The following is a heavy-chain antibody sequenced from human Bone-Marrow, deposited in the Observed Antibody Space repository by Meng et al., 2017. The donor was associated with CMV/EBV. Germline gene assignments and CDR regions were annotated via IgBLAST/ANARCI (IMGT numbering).Heavy chain of an antibody. V-gene: IGHV1-69*10. CDR3: ARSWDILTGYRLGIDP. D-gene: IGHD3-9*01. CDR1: VGTFSSYA. J-gene: IGHJ5*01. Sequence: SVKVSCKASVGTFSSYAISWVRQAPGQGLEWMGGIIPILGIANYAQKFQGRVTITADKSTSTAYMELSSLRSEDTAVYYCARSWDILTGYRLGIDPWGQGTLVTVSS. CDR2: IIPILGIA.